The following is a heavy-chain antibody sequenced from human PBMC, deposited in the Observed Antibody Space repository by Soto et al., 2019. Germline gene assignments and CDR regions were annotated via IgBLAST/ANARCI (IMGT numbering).Heavy chain of an antibody. CDR2: INAGNGNT. Sequence: ASVKVSCKASGYTFTSYAMHWVLQAPGQRLEWMGWINAGNGNTKYSQKFQGRVTITRDTSASTAYMELSSLRSEDTAVYYCARDRVRAPDARDIWGKRTMVTV. D-gene: IGHD2-2*01. J-gene: IGHJ3*02. CDR1: GYTFTSYA. V-gene: IGHV1-3*01. CDR3: ARDRVRAPDARDI.